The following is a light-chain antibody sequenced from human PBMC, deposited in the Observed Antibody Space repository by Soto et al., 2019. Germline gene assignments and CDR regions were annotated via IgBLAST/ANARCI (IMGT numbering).Light chain of an antibody. CDR1: QSVSSD. Sequence: ETVMPQSPATLSVSPGERATLSCRASQSVSSDLAWYQQKPGQAPRLLIFGASTRATSIPARFTGSRSGTEFTLTISSLQSEDFAVYYCQQYNTWPRTFGQGTKVDIK. CDR2: GAS. J-gene: IGKJ1*01. CDR3: QQYNTWPRT. V-gene: IGKV3-15*01.